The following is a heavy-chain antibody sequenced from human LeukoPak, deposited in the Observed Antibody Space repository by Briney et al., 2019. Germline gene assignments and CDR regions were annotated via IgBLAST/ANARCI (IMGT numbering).Heavy chain of an antibody. CDR2: IDYTGST. J-gene: IGHJ3*02. CDR1: GGSISSYY. V-gene: IGHV4-59*01. Sequence: SESLSLTCTVSGGSISSYYWSWMRQPPGKGLEWIGRIDYTGSTNYNPSLKSRLAISEDTSKNQFSLILSSVTPADTAVYYCARGANSDDYGLDVFHIWGQGTMVTVSS. D-gene: IGHD4-17*01. CDR3: ARGANSDDYGLDVFHI.